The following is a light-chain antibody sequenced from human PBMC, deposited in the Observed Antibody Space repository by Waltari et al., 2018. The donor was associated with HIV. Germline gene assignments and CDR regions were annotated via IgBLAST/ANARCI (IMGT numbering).Light chain of an antibody. CDR2: DVT. CDR3: CSHAGTSSFVI. J-gene: IGLJ2*01. CDR1: SSDAGDYKY. Sequence: QSALTQPRPVSGSPGQSVTISCTGTSSDAGDYKYVSWYHNHPGKAPKLIIYDVTERPSGVPDRFSGSKSGNTASLTISGLQAEDEADYFCCSHAGTSSFVIFGGGTKLTVL. V-gene: IGLV2-11*01.